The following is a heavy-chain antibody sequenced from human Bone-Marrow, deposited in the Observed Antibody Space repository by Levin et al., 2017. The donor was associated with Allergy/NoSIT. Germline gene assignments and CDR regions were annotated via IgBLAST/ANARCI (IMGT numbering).Heavy chain of an antibody. V-gene: IGHV4-38-2*02. CDR3: VRDGGYQLLPLLSYFDY. D-gene: IGHD1-26*01. J-gene: IGHJ4*02. CDR2: VFHTGTT. CDR1: GYSIRSAYY. Sequence: PSETLSLTCSVSGYSIRSAYYWGWIRQTPGKGLEWIGSVFHTGTTSYNPSLQSRVTMSRDTSKNHFSLQLRSVTAADTAIYYCVRDGGYQLLPLLSYFDYWGQGVLVTVSS.